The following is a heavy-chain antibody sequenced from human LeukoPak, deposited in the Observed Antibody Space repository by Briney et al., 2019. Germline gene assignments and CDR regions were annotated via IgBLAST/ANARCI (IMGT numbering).Heavy chain of an antibody. Sequence: PGGSLRLSCAASGFTFSSYSMTWVRHAPAKGLEWISYIHDGGSPIYYADSVKGRFTVSRDNAKNSLYLQMNSLRAEDTAVYYCARGGSSWFSYWGQGTLVTVSS. CDR3: ARGGSSWFSY. D-gene: IGHD6-13*01. CDR2: IHDGGSPI. V-gene: IGHV3-48*01. CDR1: GFTFSSYS. J-gene: IGHJ4*02.